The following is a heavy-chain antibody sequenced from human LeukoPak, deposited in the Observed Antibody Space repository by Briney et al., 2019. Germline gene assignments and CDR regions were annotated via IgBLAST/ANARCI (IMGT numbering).Heavy chain of an antibody. CDR1: GFTFSSYA. V-gene: IGHV3-23*01. Sequence: HSGGSLRLSCAASGFTFSSYAMSWVRQAPGKGLEWVSALSGGGGSTYYADSVKGRFTISRDNSKNTVYLQMNSLRAEDTAVYYCAKAVRSSSSGNRGLDYWGQGTLVIVSS. CDR2: LSGGGGST. CDR3: AKAVRSSSSGNRGLDY. D-gene: IGHD6-6*01. J-gene: IGHJ4*02.